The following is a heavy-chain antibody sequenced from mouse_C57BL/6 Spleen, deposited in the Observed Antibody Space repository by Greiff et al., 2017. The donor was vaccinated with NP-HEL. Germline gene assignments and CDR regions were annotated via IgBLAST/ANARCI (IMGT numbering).Heavy chain of an antibody. V-gene: IGHV10-1*01. CDR1: GFSFNTYA. J-gene: IGHJ3*01. CDR3: VRHPNFAY. CDR2: IRSKSNNYAT. Sequence: EVQLQESGGGLVQPKGSLKLSCAASGFSFNTYAMNWVRQAPGKGVEWVARIRSKSNNYATYYADSVKDIFTISRDDSESMLYLQRNNLKTEDTAMYYCVRHPNFAYWGQGTLVTVSA.